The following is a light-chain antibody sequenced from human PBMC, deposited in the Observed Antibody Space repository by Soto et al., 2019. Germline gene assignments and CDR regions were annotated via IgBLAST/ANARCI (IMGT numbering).Light chain of an antibody. CDR1: QSIGSN. CDR3: QHYTNWPPIT. V-gene: IGKV3-15*01. Sequence: ILMTQSPVTLSVSPGDSATISCRASQSIGSNLAWYQQKPGQAPRLLIYAASTRVTGLPGRFSGRGSGTEFTLTISGLQSEDVAIYYCQHYTNWPPITFGQGTRLEIK. CDR2: AAS. J-gene: IGKJ5*01.